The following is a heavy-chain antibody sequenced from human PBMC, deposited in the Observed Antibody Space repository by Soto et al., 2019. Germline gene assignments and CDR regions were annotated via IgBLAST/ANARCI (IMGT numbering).Heavy chain of an antibody. CDR2: THYSGNS. CDR3: VRDVPRGALGDRGITFDP. Sequence: QVQLQESGPGLVKPSQTLSLTCTVSGASVSSGAFYWSWIRQSPGKGLEWIGYTHYSGNSFPNPSLRSRVTISVDTSKHQFSLKLRFVTAADTAVYYCVRDVPRGALGDRGITFDPWGQGTLVIVSS. D-gene: IGHD4-17*01. J-gene: IGHJ5*02. V-gene: IGHV4-30-4*01. CDR1: GASVSSGAFY.